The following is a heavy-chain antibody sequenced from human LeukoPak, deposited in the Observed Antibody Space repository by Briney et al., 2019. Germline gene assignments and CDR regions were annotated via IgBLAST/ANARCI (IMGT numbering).Heavy chain of an antibody. CDR1: RFTFNNYA. V-gene: IGHV3-23*01. CDR3: ARGPSCTSTSCYVIGALDI. J-gene: IGHJ3*02. CDR2: ISGSGGST. Sequence: GGSLRLSCAASRFTFNNYAMSWVRQAAGKGLEWVSAISGSGGSTYYADSVKGRFTISRDNSKNTLYLQINSLRADDMAVYYCARGPSCTSTSCYVIGALDIWGLGTTVTVSS. D-gene: IGHD2-2*01.